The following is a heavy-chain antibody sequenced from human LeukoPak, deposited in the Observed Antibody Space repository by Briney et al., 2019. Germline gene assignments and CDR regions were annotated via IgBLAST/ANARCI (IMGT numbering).Heavy chain of an antibody. J-gene: IGHJ4*02. CDR2: TYYSGNT. V-gene: IGHV4-59*08. CDR1: GGSISSYY. D-gene: IGHD3/OR15-3a*01. CDR3: ARVGSGYDFFDY. Sequence: PSETLSLTCTVSGGSISSYYWSWIRQPPGKGLEWIGYTYYSGNTNHNPSLKSRVTISLDTSKNQFSLKLSSVTAADTAVYYCARVGSGYDFFDYWGQGTLVTVSS.